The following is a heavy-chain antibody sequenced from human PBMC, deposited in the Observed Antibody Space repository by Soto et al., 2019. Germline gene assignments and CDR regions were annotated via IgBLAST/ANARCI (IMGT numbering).Heavy chain of an antibody. CDR3: ARLPPPSCTGAFCSPY. Sequence: VQLVESGGGSVRPGGSLRLSCVASGFTFSDYYMSWIRQTPGKGLEWTSYISNNGRTMYYRDSVKGRFTISRGNTKKVLYLQMNGLRAEDTAVYYCARLPPPSCTGAFCSPYWGQGILVTVSS. J-gene: IGHJ4*02. V-gene: IGHV3-11*01. CDR2: ISNNGRTM. CDR1: GFTFSDYY. D-gene: IGHD2-8*02.